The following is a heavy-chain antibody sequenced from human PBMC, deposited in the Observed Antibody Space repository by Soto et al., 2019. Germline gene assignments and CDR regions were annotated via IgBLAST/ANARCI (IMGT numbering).Heavy chain of an antibody. CDR1: GFTFSSYA. V-gene: IGHV3-30-3*01. CDR3: APHEGTTGTTW. D-gene: IGHD1-1*01. CDR2: ISYDGSNK. J-gene: IGHJ4*02. Sequence: QVQLVESGGGVVQPGRSLRLSCAASGFTFSSYAMHWARQAPGKGLEWVAVISYDGSNKYYADSVKGRFTISRDNSKNTLYLQMNSLRAEDTAVYYCAPHEGTTGTTWWGQGTLVTVSS.